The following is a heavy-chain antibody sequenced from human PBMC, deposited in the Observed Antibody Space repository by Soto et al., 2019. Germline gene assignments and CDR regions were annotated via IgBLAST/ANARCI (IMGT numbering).Heavy chain of an antibody. CDR1: GGAISTYY. V-gene: IGHV4-59*08. D-gene: IGHD1-26*01. CDR3: ARHDLRGASYDF. Sequence: QVQLLESGPRLVKPSETLSLTCTVSGGAISTYYWSWVRQPPGKELELIGYMRYTGDAAYAPSLWSRVTTSLDTSKNQFSLRLDSVTAADTAVYYCARHDLRGASYDFWGQGTLVTVSS. CDR2: MRYTGDA. J-gene: IGHJ4*02.